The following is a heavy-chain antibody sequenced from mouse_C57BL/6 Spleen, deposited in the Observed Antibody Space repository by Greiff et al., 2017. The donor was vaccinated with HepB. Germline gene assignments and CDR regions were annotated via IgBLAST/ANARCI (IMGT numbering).Heavy chain of an antibody. J-gene: IGHJ4*01. D-gene: IGHD1-3*01. CDR3: TVYENYAMDY. V-gene: IGHV6-3*01. CDR2: IRLKSDNYAT. CDR1: GFTFSNYW. Sequence: EVKLVESGGGLVQPGGSMKLSCVASGFTFSNYWMNWVRQSPEKGLEWVAQIRLKSDNYATHYAESVKGRFTISRDDSKSSVYLQMNNLRAEDTGIYYCTVYENYAMDYWGQGTSVTVSS.